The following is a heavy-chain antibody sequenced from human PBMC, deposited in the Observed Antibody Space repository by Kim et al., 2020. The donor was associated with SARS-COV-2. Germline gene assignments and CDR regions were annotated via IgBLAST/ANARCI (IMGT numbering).Heavy chain of an antibody. J-gene: IGHJ6*02. CDR3: ATSTVTTAYYYYYGMDV. V-gene: IGHV4-59*01. CDR2: IYYSGST. CDR1: GGSISSYY. D-gene: IGHD4-17*01. Sequence: SETLSLTCTVSGGSISSYYWSWIRQPPGKGLEWIGYIYYSGSTNYNPSLKSRVTISVDTSKNQFSLKLSSVTAADTAVYYCATSTVTTAYYYYYGMDVWGQGTTVTVSS.